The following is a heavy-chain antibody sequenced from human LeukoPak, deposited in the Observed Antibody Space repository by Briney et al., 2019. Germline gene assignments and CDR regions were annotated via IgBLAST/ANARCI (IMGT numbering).Heavy chain of an antibody. CDR1: GYSISSGYY. CDR3: ARAYSSPAQDAFDI. Sequence: SETLSLTCAVSGYSISSGYYWGWIRPPPGKGLEWIGSLSHSGTTYYIPSLESRVTISVDTSKNQFSLKLSSVTAADTAVYYCARAYSSPAQDAFDIWGQGTMVTVSS. V-gene: IGHV4-38-2*01. D-gene: IGHD6-13*01. CDR2: LSHSGTT. J-gene: IGHJ3*02.